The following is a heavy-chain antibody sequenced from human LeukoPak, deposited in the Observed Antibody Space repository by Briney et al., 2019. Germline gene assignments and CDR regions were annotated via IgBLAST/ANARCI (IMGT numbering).Heavy chain of an antibody. Sequence: GASVKVSCKSSVGTFTNYAISWVRQAPGQGLEWMGGIIPLLGTPNYAQKFQGRVTITADDSTSTAYMELTSLRSEDTAVYYCAEDSSMVTTRAPYYYYYLDVWGQGTTVTVSS. CDR1: VGTFTNYA. V-gene: IGHV1-69*01. CDR2: IIPLLGTP. D-gene: IGHD4-17*01. J-gene: IGHJ6*02. CDR3: AEDSSMVTTRAPYYYYYLDV.